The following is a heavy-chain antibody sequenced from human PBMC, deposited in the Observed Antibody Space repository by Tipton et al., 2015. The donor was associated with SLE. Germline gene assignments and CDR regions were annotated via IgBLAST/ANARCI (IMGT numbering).Heavy chain of an antibody. Sequence: SLRLSCTASGFTFGDYAMSWVRQAPGKGLEWVGFIRSKAYGGTTEYAASVKGRFTIPRDDSKSIAYLQMNSLKTEDTAVYYCTASYDILTGYYYWFDPWGQGTLVTVSS. V-gene: IGHV3-49*04. CDR3: TASYDILTGYYYWFDP. CDR1: GFTFGDYA. CDR2: IRSKAYGGTT. D-gene: IGHD3-9*01. J-gene: IGHJ5*02.